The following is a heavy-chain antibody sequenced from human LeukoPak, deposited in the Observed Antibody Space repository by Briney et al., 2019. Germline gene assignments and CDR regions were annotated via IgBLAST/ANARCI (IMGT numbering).Heavy chain of an antibody. CDR3: ARGGSLGSGSYYNEYYYYMDV. V-gene: IGHV4-61*01. J-gene: IGHJ6*03. Sequence: SETLSLTCTVSGYSVSSGYYWSWIRQPPGKGLEWIGNIYYSGSTNYNPSLKSRVTISVDTSKNQFSLKLSSVTAADTAVYYCARGGSLGSGSYYNEYYYYMDVWGKGTTVTISS. CDR2: IYYSGST. D-gene: IGHD3-10*01. CDR1: GYSVSSGYY.